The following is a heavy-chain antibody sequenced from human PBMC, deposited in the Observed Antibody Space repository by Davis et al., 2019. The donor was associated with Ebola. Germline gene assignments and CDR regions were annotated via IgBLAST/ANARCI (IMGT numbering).Heavy chain of an antibody. Sequence: ASVKVSCKASGYTFTSYGISWVRQAPGQGLEWMGWISAYNGNTKYSQKFQGRVTITRDTSASTAYMGLRSLRSDDTAVYYCARLGGSYYLFADYWGQGTLVTVSS. CDR1: GYTFTSYG. CDR2: ISAYNGNT. CDR3: ARLGGSYYLFADY. V-gene: IGHV1-18*01. D-gene: IGHD1-26*01. J-gene: IGHJ4*02.